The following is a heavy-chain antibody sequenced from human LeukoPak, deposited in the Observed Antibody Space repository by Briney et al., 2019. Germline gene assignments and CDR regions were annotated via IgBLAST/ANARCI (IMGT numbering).Heavy chain of an antibody. CDR2: INQDGSEI. J-gene: IGHJ2*01. CDR1: GFTFSNYW. D-gene: IGHD3-22*01. V-gene: IGHV3-7*01. Sequence: GGSLRLSCAASGFTFSNYWMSWVRQAPGKGLEWLANINQDGSEIYYVDSVKGRFTISRDNGKNSLYLQINSLRADDTAVYYCARDQGSMIVVRPTNWFFDLWGRGTLVTVSS. CDR3: ARDQGSMIVVRPTNWFFDL.